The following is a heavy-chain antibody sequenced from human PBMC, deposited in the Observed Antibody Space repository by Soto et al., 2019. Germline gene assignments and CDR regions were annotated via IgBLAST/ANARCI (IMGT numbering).Heavy chain of an antibody. J-gene: IGHJ5*02. Sequence: ASVKVSCKASGGTFSSYAISWVRQAPGQGLEWMGGIIPIFGTANYAQKFQGRVTITADESTSTAYMELSSLRSEDTAVYYCAREIWAAAGNNWFDPWGQGTLVTVSS. V-gene: IGHV1-69*13. CDR2: IIPIFGTA. CDR3: AREIWAAAGNNWFDP. D-gene: IGHD6-13*01. CDR1: GGTFSSYA.